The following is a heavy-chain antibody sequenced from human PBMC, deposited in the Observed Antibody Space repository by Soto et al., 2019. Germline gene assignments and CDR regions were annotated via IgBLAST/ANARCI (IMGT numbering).Heavy chain of an antibody. D-gene: IGHD2-8*01. CDR3: ARDPQRYCTNGVCYTRYYYYGMDV. Sequence: QVQLIQSGAEVKKPGSSVKVSCKAYGGTFSRYAISWVRQAPGQGLEWMGGITPIFGTANYAQKFQGRVAITADESTRTSYMELRSLRSGDTAVYYCARDPQRYCTNGVCYTRYYYYGMDVWGQGTTVTVSS. V-gene: IGHV1-69*01. J-gene: IGHJ6*02. CDR1: GGTFSRYA. CDR2: ITPIFGTA.